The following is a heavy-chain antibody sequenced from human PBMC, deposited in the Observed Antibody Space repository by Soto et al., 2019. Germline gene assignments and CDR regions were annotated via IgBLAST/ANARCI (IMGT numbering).Heavy chain of an antibody. V-gene: IGHV4-30-4*01. J-gene: IGHJ5*01. CDR2: IYNSGIT. D-gene: IGHD3-3*01. CDR1: GGSISSGDYS. CDR3: ARGVTVFGLVSRFWFDF. Sequence: SETLSLTCTVSGGSISSGDYSWSWVRQSPGKGLEWIGHIYNSGITYYNPSLKSRVVISIDTSRNQFSLRLNSLTAADRAVYFCARGVTVFGLVSRFWFDFWGQGTVVTVSS.